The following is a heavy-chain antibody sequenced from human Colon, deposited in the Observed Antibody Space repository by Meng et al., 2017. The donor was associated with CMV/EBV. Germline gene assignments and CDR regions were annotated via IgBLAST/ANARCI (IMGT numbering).Heavy chain of an antibody. CDR2: LNPFGSGI. CDR1: GFTFSEYW. D-gene: IGHD1-1*01. Sequence: GGSLRLSCAASGFTFSEYWVHWVRQVPGKGLVWVSRLNPFGSGISYADSVKGRFTISRDNAGNTLYLQMNGLRADDTAIYYCARYRSTTESGVGLDSWGQGTLVTVSS. V-gene: IGHV3-74*01. J-gene: IGHJ4*02. CDR3: ARYRSTTESGVGLDS.